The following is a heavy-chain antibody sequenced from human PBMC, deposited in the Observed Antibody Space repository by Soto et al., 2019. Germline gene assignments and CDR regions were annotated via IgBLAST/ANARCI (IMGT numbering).Heavy chain of an antibody. CDR1: GGSISPFY. D-gene: IGHD2-15*01. Sequence: PSETLSLTCTVSGGSISPFYLSWVRQPPGKGLEWIGYLYYSGNTNYNPSLKSRVTISVDASKNQVSLRLTSVTAADTAVYYCARVGGVAARTFDYWGQGTVVTVYS. CDR2: LYYSGNT. J-gene: IGHJ4*02. CDR3: ARVGGVAARTFDY. V-gene: IGHV4-59*01.